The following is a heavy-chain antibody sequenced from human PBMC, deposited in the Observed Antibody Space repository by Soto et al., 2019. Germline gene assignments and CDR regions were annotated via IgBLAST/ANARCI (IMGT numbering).Heavy chain of an antibody. V-gene: IGHV4-59*01. CDR3: ARGRITGTTKGYYFDY. J-gene: IGHJ4*02. CDR1: GVSISSYY. D-gene: IGHD1-7*01. Sequence: SETLSLTCTVSGVSISSYYWSWIRQPPGKGLEWIGYIYYSGSTNYNPSLKSRVTISVDTSKNQFSLKLSSVTAADTAVYYCARGRITGTTKGYYFDYWGQGTLVTVSS. CDR2: IYYSGST.